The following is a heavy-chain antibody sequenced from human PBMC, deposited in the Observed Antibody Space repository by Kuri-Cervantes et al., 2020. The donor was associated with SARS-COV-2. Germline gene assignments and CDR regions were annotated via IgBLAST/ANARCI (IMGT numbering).Heavy chain of an antibody. J-gene: IGHJ4*02. D-gene: IGHD1-14*01. Sequence: SQTLSLTCAVYGGSFSGYYWSGIRQPPGKGLEWIGEINHSGSTNYNPSLKSRVTISVDTSKNQFSLKLSSVTAADTAVYYCARDPRYLARGGGFDYWGQGTLVTVSS. CDR1: GGSFSGYY. CDR3: ARDPRYLARGGGFDY. V-gene: IGHV4-34*01. CDR2: INHSGST.